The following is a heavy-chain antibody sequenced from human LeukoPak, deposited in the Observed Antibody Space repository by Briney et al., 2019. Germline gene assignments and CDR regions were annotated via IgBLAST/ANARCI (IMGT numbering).Heavy chain of an antibody. Sequence: SETLSLTCTVSGGSISSSSYYWGWIRQPPGKGLEWIGTLYYSGSTYHNPSLKSRVTISVDTSKNQFSLKLSSVTAADTAVYYCARQGYDSSGYYNTWFDPWGQGTLVT. CDR1: GGSISSSSYY. CDR2: LYYSGST. CDR3: ARQGYDSSGYYNTWFDP. V-gene: IGHV4-39*01. D-gene: IGHD3-22*01. J-gene: IGHJ5*02.